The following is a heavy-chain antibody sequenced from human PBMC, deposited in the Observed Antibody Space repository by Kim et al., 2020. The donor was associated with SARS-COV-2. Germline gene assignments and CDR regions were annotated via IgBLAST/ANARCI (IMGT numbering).Heavy chain of an antibody. Sequence: KYYADSGKGRFTSSRDNSKNTLYLQMNSLRAEDTAVYYCARQGGEDWFDPWGQGTLVTVSS. V-gene: IGHV3-33*01. D-gene: IGHD3-10*01. J-gene: IGHJ5*02. CDR3: ARQGGEDWFDP. CDR2: K.